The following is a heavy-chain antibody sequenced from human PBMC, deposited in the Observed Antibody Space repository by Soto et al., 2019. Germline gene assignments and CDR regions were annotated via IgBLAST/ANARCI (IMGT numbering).Heavy chain of an antibody. J-gene: IGHJ4*02. CDR2: ISGSGVST. CDR1: GFTFSSYA. V-gene: IGHV3-23*01. CDR3: PNSPAIYYYYSSGYYHYDY. Sequence: GSLRLSCAASGFTFSSYAMSWVRQAPGKGVEWVSAISGSGVSTYYADSVKGRFTISRDNSKTTLYLQMHSLRAAYTAVYYSPNSPAIYYYYSSGYYHYDYWGQGTLVTVSS. D-gene: IGHD3-22*01.